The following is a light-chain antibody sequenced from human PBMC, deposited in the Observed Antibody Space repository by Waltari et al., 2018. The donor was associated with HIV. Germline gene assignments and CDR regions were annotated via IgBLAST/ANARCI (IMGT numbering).Light chain of an antibody. CDR1: SSAFGNYNL. CDR3: CSYSGGSTYWV. Sequence: QSALTQPASLSGSPGQSITISCTGTSSAFGNYNLVSWYQQHPGHAPKLILYEVNKRPSGVSNRFSASKSGNTASLTIFGLQPEDGADYYCCSYSGGSTYWVFGGGTKLTVL. V-gene: IGLV2-23*02. J-gene: IGLJ3*02. CDR2: EVN.